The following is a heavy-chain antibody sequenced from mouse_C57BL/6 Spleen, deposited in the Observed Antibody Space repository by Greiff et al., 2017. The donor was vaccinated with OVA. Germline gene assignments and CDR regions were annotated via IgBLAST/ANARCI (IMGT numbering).Heavy chain of an antibody. D-gene: IGHD4-1*01. Sequence: VQLQQSGPELVKPGASVKISCKASGYTFTDYYINWVKQRPGQGLEWIGWIFPGSGSTYYNEKFKGKATLTVDKSSSTAYMLRSSLTSEDAAVYFCARSELTGTAWFAYWGQGTLVTVSA. V-gene: IGHV1-75*01. CDR1: GYTFTDYY. J-gene: IGHJ3*01. CDR3: ARSELTGTAWFAY. CDR2: IFPGSGST.